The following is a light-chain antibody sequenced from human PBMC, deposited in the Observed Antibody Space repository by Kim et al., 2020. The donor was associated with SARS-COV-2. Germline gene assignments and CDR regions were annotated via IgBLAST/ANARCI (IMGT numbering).Light chain of an antibody. CDR1: SLRSYY. CDR2: GKN. Sequence: SSELTQDPAVSVALGQTVRITCQGDSLRSYYATWYQPKPGQAPIVVIYGKNNRPSGIPDRFSASSSGNTASLTITGPQAGDEADDYCNSRGRYDNVVFGG. CDR3: NSRGRYDNVV. V-gene: IGLV3-19*01. J-gene: IGLJ3*02.